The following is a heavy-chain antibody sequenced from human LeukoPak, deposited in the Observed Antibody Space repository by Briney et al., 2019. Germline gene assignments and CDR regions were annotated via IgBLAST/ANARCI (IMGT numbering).Heavy chain of an antibody. CDR3: AKDRDGDCVLDY. CDR2: ISYDGSNK. D-gene: IGHD2-21*02. Sequence: GGSLRLSCAASGFTFSSYGMHWVRQAPGKGLEWVAVISYDGSNKYYADSVKGRFTISRDNSKNTLYLQMNSLRAEDTAVYYCAKDRDGDCVLDYWGQGTLVTVSS. CDR1: GFTFSSYG. J-gene: IGHJ4*02. V-gene: IGHV3-30*18.